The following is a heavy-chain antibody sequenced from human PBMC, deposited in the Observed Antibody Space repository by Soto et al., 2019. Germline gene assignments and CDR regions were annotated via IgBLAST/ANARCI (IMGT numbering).Heavy chain of an antibody. CDR3: ARDHYVYDILTGYGYYYGMDV. Sequence: SVKVSCKASGGTFSSCTISWVRQAPGQGLEWMGRIIPILGIANYAQKFQGRVTITADKSTSTAYMELSSLRSEDTAVYYCARDHYVYDILTGYGYYYGMDVWGQGTTVTVSS. J-gene: IGHJ6*02. CDR1: GGTFSSCT. D-gene: IGHD3-9*01. V-gene: IGHV1-69*04. CDR2: IIPILGIA.